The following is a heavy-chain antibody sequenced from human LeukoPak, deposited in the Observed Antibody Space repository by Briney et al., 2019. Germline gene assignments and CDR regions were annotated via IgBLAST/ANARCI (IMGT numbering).Heavy chain of an antibody. J-gene: IGHJ4*02. D-gene: IGHD3-10*01. V-gene: IGHV3-30*01. CDR3: ARESGDGSGIDY. Sequence: DSVKGRFTISRDNSKNTLYLQMNSLRAEDTAVYYCARESGDGSGIDYWGQGTLVTVSS.